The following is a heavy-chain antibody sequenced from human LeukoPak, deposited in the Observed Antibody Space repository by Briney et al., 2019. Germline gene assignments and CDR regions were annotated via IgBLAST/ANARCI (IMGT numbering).Heavy chain of an antibody. V-gene: IGHV1-18*01. CDR1: GYTFTSYG. CDR2: ISDYGGNT. CDR3: ARLVYYYYYYLDV. Sequence: ASVKVSCKAPGYTFTSYGSSWVPQAPGQGREWMGWISDYGGNTNYAQKLKGRVTMTTDTSTSTVYMEMRSLRSEDTAVYYCARLVYYYYYYLDVWGKGTTVTVSS. J-gene: IGHJ6*03. D-gene: IGHD6-13*01.